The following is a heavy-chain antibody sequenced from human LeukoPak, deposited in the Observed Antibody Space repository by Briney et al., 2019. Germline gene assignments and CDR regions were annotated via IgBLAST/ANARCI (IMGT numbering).Heavy chain of an antibody. V-gene: IGHV1-18*01. D-gene: IGHD4-11*01. Sequence: ASVKVSCKASGYTFTSYGISWVRQAPGQGLEWMGWISAYNGNTNYAQKLQGRVTMTTDTSTSTAYMELSSLRSEDTAVYYCARDSTVTYNWFDPWGQGTLVTVSS. CDR1: GYTFTSYG. CDR2: ISAYNGNT. J-gene: IGHJ5*02. CDR3: ARDSTVTYNWFDP.